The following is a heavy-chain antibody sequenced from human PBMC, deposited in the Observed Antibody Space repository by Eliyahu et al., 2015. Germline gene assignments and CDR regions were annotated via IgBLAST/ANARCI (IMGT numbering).Heavy chain of an antibody. CDR1: GFTFSXXS. J-gene: IGHJ6*02. CDR2: ISSSSSYI. V-gene: IGHV3-21*01. Sequence: VQLVESGGGLVKPGGSLRLPCAASGFTFSXXSMXWVRQAPGKGLEWVSSISSSSSYIYYADSVKGRFTISRDNAKNSLYLQMNSLRAEDTAVYYCARDTVIMTTAPYYYYGMDVWGQGTTVTVSS. CDR3: ARDTVIMTTAPYYYYGMDV. D-gene: IGHD3-16*01.